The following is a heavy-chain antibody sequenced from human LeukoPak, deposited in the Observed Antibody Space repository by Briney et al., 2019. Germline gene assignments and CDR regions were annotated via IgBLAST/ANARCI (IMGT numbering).Heavy chain of an antibody. CDR3: ARRSMGSNFGYREGGFDS. D-gene: IGHD5-18*01. Sequence: SETLSLTCTVSGSSISTYYWSWIRQPPGKGLEWIGYIYYSGRINYNPSLKSRVTISLDTSKSQFSLKLTSVTAADTAVYYCARRSMGSNFGYREGGFDSWGQGTLVTVSS. J-gene: IGHJ4*02. CDR2: IYYSGRI. CDR1: GSSISTYY. V-gene: IGHV4-59*08.